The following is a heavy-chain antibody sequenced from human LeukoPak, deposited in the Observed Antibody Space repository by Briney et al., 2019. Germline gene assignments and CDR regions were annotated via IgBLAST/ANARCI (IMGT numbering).Heavy chain of an antibody. V-gene: IGHV3-15*01. D-gene: IGHD6-19*01. CDR2: IKSKSDGGTT. Sequence: GGSLRLSCAASGFTFNSAWMSWVRQAPGKGLEWVGRIKSKSDGGTTDYAAPVKGRFTISRNDSNNTLYLQMNSLKTEDTAVYYCTTDRGSGWPFDYWGQGTLVTVSS. CDR1: GFTFNSAW. CDR3: TTDRGSGWPFDY. J-gene: IGHJ4*02.